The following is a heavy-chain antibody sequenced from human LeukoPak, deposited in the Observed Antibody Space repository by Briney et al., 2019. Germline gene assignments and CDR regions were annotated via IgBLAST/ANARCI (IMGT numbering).Heavy chain of an antibody. J-gene: IGHJ4*02. Sequence: GSGPTLVKPTQTLTLTCTFSGFSLSTSGVSVGWIRQPPGKALEWLALTFWDDNKRYSPSLKSRLTITRDTSRNQVVLTMTNMDPVDTATYYCAHLLTGTKSIDYWGQGTLVTVSS. V-gene: IGHV2-5*02. CDR3: AHLLTGTKSIDY. CDR1: GFSLSTSGVS. CDR2: TFWDDNK. D-gene: IGHD1/OR15-1a*01.